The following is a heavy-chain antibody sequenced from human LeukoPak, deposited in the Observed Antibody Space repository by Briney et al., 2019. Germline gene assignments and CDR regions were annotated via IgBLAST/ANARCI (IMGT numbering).Heavy chain of an antibody. CDR1: GYTFTSYA. J-gene: IGHJ4*02. Sequence: ASVKVSCKASGYTFTSYAMNWVRQAPGQGLEWMGWISAYNGNTNYAQKLQGRVTMTTDTSTSTAYMELRSLRSDDTAVYYCASTIYSSSWYYFDYWGQGTLVTVSS. V-gene: IGHV1-18*01. D-gene: IGHD6-13*01. CDR2: ISAYNGNT. CDR3: ASTIYSSSWYYFDY.